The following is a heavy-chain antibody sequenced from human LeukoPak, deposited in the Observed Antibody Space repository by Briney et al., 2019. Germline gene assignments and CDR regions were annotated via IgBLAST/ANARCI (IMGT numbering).Heavy chain of an antibody. D-gene: IGHD6-19*01. V-gene: IGHV3-9*01. CDR1: GFIFDDYA. CDR3: AKAVSGTHFDD. J-gene: IGHJ4*02. Sequence: GGSLRLSCAASGFIFDDYAMHWVRRAPGKGLEWVSSISWNSGSLGYADSVKGRFTISRDNTKNSLYLQMNSLSDEDTAFYYCAKAVSGTHFDDWGQGTLVTVPS. CDR2: ISWNSGSL.